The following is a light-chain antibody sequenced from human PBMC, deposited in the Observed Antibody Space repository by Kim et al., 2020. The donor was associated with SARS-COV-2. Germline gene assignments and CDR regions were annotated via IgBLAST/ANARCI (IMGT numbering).Light chain of an antibody. CDR3: SSYAGSSLYV. CDR2: EVS. CDR1: SSAVGGYNY. J-gene: IGLJ1*01. V-gene: IGLV2-8*01. Sequence: GQSVTISGTGTSSAVGGYNYVSWYQQHPGKAPKLMIYEVSKRPSGVPDRFSGSKSGNTASLTVSGLQAEDEADYYCSSYAGSSLYVFGTGTKVTV.